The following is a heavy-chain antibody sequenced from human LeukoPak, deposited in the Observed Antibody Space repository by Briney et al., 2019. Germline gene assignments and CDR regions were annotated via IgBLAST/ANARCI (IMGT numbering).Heavy chain of an antibody. J-gene: IGHJ4*02. V-gene: IGHV3-15*01. CDR2: IKRKTDGGTT. CDR1: GFTVSNAW. Sequence: PGGSLRLPCAASGFTVSNAWMHWVRQAPGKGLEWVGRIKRKTDGGTTDYAAPVKGRFTISRDDSKNTLYLQMNSLKTEDTAVYYCTTDQHIVVVPLFDYWGQGTLVTVSS. D-gene: IGHD2-21*01. CDR3: TTDQHIVVVPLFDY.